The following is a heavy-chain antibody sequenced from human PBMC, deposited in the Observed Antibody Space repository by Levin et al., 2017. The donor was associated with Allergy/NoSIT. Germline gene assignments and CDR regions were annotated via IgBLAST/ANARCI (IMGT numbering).Heavy chain of an antibody. V-gene: IGHV3-7*01. CDR2: IKQDGSEK. J-gene: IGHJ4*02. CDR3: ARENYNAFWSGDSLDY. D-gene: IGHD3-3*01. Sequence: GESLKISCAASRFTFSSYWMSWVRQAPGKGLEWVANIKQDGSEKYYVDSVKGRFTISRDNAKNSLYLQMNSLRAEDTAVYYCARENYNAFWSGDSLDYWGQGTLVTVSS. CDR1: RFTFSSYW.